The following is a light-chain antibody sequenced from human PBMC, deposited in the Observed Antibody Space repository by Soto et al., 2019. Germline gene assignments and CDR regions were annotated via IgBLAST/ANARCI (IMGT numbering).Light chain of an antibody. Sequence: EIVMTQSPATLSVSPAERATLSCRASQSVSSNLAWYQQKPGQAPRLLIYGASTRATGISARFSGSRSGTEFTLTISSLQSEDFAVDYSQQYNKRPPYTFGQGTKLEIK. J-gene: IGKJ2*01. CDR3: QQYNKRPPYT. V-gene: IGKV3-15*01. CDR1: QSVSSN. CDR2: GAS.